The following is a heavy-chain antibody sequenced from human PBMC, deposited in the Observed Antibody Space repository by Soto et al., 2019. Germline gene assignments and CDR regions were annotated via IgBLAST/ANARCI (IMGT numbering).Heavy chain of an antibody. Sequence: QVQLQESGPGLVKPSQTLSLTCTVSGGSISSGDYYWSWIRQPPGKGLEWIGYIYYSGSTYYNPSRKSRVTISVDTSKNQFSLKLSSVTAADTAVYYCARDTAMGTGYFDYWGQGTLVTVSS. D-gene: IGHD5-18*01. CDR3: ARDTAMGTGYFDY. CDR1: GGSISSGDYY. V-gene: IGHV4-30-4*01. J-gene: IGHJ4*02. CDR2: IYYSGST.